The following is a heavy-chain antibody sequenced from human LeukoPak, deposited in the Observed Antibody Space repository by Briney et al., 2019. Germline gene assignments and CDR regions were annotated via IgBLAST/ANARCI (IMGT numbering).Heavy chain of an antibody. J-gene: IGHJ3*02. CDR3: ARPLSGYSGYDYVDAFDI. Sequence: PGGSLRLSCAASGFTFSSYSMNWVRQAPGKGLEWVSSISSSSSYIYYADSVKGRFTISRDNAKNSLYLQMNSLRAEDTAVYYCARPLSGYSGYDYVDAFDIWGQGTMVTVSS. CDR1: GFTFSSYS. V-gene: IGHV3-21*01. D-gene: IGHD5-12*01. CDR2: ISSSSSYI.